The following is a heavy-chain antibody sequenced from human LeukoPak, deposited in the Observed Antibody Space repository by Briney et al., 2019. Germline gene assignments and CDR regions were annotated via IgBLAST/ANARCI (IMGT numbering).Heavy chain of an antibody. CDR1: GFTFGDYA. V-gene: IGHV3-49*03. Sequence: GGSLRLSCTASGFTFGDYAMSWFRQAPGKGVEWVGFIRSKAYGGTTEYAASVKGRFTISRDDSKSIAYLQMNSLKTEDTAVYYCTRDALLWFGELGDYWGQGTLVTVSS. CDR2: IRSKAYGGTT. J-gene: IGHJ4*02. D-gene: IGHD3-10*01. CDR3: TRDALLWFGELGDY.